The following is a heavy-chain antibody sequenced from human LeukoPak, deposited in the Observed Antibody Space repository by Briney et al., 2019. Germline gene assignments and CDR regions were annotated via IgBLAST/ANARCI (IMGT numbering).Heavy chain of an antibody. V-gene: IGHV1-2*02. J-gene: IGHJ6*03. CDR2: VNPHSGAT. Sequence: ASVKVSCKASGYTFTGYYMHWVRQAPGQGLEWMGWVNPHSGATHYAEKFQRRVTMTRDTSMSTAYLELSWLRSDDTAMFYCARDRAEHLLLSLGTPDYYMDVWGKGTTVTVSS. CDR1: GYTFTGYY. D-gene: IGHD3-10*01. CDR3: ARDRAEHLLLSLGTPDYYMDV.